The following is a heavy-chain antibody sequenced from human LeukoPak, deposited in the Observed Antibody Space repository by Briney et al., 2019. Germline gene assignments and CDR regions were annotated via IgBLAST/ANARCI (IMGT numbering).Heavy chain of an antibody. D-gene: IGHD2-15*01. J-gene: IGHJ5*02. CDR3: ARDPRYCSGGSCYRWFDP. CDR2: IYHSGST. CDR1: GGSISSSNW. Sequence: PSETLSLTCAVPGGSISSSNWWSWVRQPPGKGPEWIGEIYHSGSTNYNPSLKSRVTISVDKSKNQFSLKLSSVTAADTAVYYCARDPRYCSGGSCYRWFDPWGQGTLVTVSS. V-gene: IGHV4-4*02.